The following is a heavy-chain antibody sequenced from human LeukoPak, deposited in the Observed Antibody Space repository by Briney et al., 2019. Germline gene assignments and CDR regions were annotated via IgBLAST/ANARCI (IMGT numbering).Heavy chain of an antibody. D-gene: IGHD3-22*01. CDR1: GFTFSDHY. CDR2: IRNKAKSYTT. V-gene: IGHV3-72*01. CDR3: AGAVSDSSGHYYFDY. Sequence: PGGSLRLSCAASGFTFSDHYMVWVRQAPGKGLEWVGRIRNKAKSYTTEYAASVMGRFTVSRDDSKNSVYLQMNSLKSEDTAVYYCAGAVSDSSGHYYFDYWGQGTLVTVSS. J-gene: IGHJ4*02.